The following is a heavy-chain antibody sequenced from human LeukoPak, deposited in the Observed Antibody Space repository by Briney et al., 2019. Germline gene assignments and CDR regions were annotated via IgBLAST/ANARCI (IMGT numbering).Heavy chain of an antibody. J-gene: IGHJ6*03. V-gene: IGHV4-59*01. CDR2: IYYSGST. D-gene: IGHD2-2*01. Sequence: SETLSLTCTVSGGSISSYYWSWIRQPPGKGLEWIGYIYYSGSTNYNPSPKSRVTISVDTSKKQFSLKLSSVTAADTAVYYCARYGVVVSGATLNQYHYYMDIWGKGTTVTVSS. CDR1: GGSISSYY. CDR3: ARYGVVVSGATLNQYHYYMDI.